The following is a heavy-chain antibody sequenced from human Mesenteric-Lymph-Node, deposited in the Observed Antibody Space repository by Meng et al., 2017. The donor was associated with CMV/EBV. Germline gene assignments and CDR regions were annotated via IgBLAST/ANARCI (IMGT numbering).Heavy chain of an antibody. J-gene: IGHJ5*02. D-gene: IGHD6-13*01. CDR1: GFTFSSYA. CDR3: GKDRDAGEAADWFDP. Sequence: GESLKISCAASGFTFSSYAMSWVRQAPGKGLEWVSVIYSGGSSTYYADSVKGRFTISRDNSKNTLYLQMNSLRAEDTAVYYCGKDRDAGEAADWFDPGGQGTLVTVSS. V-gene: IGHV3-23*03. CDR2: IYSGGSST.